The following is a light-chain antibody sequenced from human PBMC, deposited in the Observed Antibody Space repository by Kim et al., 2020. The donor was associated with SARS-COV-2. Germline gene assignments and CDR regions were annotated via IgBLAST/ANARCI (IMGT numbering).Light chain of an antibody. CDR2: DAS. J-gene: IGKJ4*01. CDR3: QQRSNWPPT. CDR1: QSVSTY. Sequence: SLSPGERAPLSCKASQSVSTYLAWYQHKPGQPPRLLIHDASNRATGIPPRFSGSGSGTDFTLTISSLGPEDFAINYCQQRSNWPPTFGGGTKLEIK. V-gene: IGKV3-11*01.